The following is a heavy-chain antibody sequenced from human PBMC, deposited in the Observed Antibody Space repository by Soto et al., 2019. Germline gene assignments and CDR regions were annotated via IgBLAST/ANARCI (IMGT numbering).Heavy chain of an antibody. V-gene: IGHV3-74*01. CDR1: GFTFSSYW. CDR2: INSDGSST. D-gene: IGHD4-17*01. CDR3: ATVDDYGDGDYYYGMDV. J-gene: IGHJ6*02. Sequence: VGSLRLSCAASGFTFSSYWMHWVRQAPGKGLVWVSRINSDGSSTSYADSVKGRFTISRDNAKNTLYLQMNSLRAEDTAVYYCATVDDYGDGDYYYGMDVWGQGTTVTVSS.